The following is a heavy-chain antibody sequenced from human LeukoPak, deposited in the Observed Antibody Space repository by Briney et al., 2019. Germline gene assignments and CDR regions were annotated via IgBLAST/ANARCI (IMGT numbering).Heavy chain of an antibody. CDR3: ASPGNDRVYDRDV. V-gene: IGHV1-24*01. CDR2: FHPDDGKT. D-gene: IGHD3-16*02. J-gene: IGHJ6*04. Sequence: ASVKLSCKVSGYTLTKLSKHWVRHAPRKGLEWMGGFHPDDGKTIYAKKFQGRLTIISDTSTETAYMQLRSLRSDDTAVYYCASPGNDRVYDRDVWGKGTTVTVSS. CDR1: GYTLTKLS.